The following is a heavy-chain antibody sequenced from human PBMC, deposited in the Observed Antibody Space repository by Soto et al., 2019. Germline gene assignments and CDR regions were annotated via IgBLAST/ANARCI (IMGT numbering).Heavy chain of an antibody. D-gene: IGHD5-12*01. CDR2: IIPIFGTA. CDR1: GGTFSSYA. CDR3: AREKRGPSYYYYYGMDV. J-gene: IGHJ6*02. Sequence: AASVKVSCKASGGTFSSYAISWVRQAPGQGLEWMGGIIPIFGTANYAQKFQGRVTITADKSTSTAYMELSSLRSEDTAVYYCAREKRGPSYYYYYGMDVWGQGTTVTVSS. V-gene: IGHV1-69*06.